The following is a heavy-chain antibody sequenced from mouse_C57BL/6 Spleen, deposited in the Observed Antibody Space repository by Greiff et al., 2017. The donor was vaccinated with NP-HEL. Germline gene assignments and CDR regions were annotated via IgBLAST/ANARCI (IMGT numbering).Heavy chain of an antibody. CDR2: INPNNGGT. CDR3: ARNRLYGSSPYYFDY. Sequence: VQLQQSGPELVKPGASVKMSCKASGYTFTDYNMHWVKQSHGKSLEWIGYINPNNGGTSYNQKFKGKATLTVNKSSSTAYMELRSLTSEDSAVYYCARNRLYGSSPYYFDYWGQGTTLTVSS. D-gene: IGHD1-1*01. J-gene: IGHJ2*01. CDR1: GYTFTDYN. V-gene: IGHV1-22*01.